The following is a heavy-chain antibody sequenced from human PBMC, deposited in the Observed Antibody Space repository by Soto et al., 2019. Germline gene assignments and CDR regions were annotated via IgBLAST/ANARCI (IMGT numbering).Heavy chain of an antibody. CDR1: GGTFSSYA. J-gene: IGHJ6*02. CDR2: IIPIFGTA. V-gene: IGHV1-69*13. CDR3: AGYCSGGSCYPANYYYYYGMDV. Sequence: ASVKVSCKASGGTFSSYAISWVRQAPGQGLEWKGGIIPIFGTANYAQKFQGRVTITADESTSTAYMDLSSLRSEDTAVYYCAGYCSGGSCYPANYYYYYGMDVWGQGTTVTVS. D-gene: IGHD2-15*01.